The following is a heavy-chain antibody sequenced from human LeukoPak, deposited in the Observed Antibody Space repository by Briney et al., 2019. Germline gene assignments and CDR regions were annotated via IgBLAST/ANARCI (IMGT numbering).Heavy chain of an antibody. J-gene: IGHJ4*02. CDR2: ISSSGSTI. Sequence: PGGSLRLSYAASGFTFSSYEMNWVRQAPGKGLEWVSYISSSGSTIYYADSVKGRFTISRDNAKNSLYLQMNSLRAEDTAVYYCARASAVTTGQSFDYWGQGTLVTVSS. D-gene: IGHD4-11*01. V-gene: IGHV3-48*03. CDR1: GFTFSSYE. CDR3: ARASAVTTGQSFDY.